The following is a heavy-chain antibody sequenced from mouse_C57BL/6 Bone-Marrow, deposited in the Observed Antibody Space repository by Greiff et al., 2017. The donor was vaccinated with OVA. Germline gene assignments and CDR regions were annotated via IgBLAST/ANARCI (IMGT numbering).Heavy chain of an antibody. V-gene: IGHV1-62-2*01. J-gene: IGHJ2*01. CDR3: AIHEYLGSFYCDY. Sequence: QVQLKESGAELVKPGASVKLSCKASGYTFTEYTIHWVKQRSGQGLVWIGWFYTGSGSIKYNEKFKDKATLTADNSSSTYSMRLSRLTSDDSATYFAAIHEYLGSFYCDYWGQGTTLTVSS. D-gene: IGHD4-1*01. CDR1: GYTFTEYT. CDR2: FYTGSGSI.